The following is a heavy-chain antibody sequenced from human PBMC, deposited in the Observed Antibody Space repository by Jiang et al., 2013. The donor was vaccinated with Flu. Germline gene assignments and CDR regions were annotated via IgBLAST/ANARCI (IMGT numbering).Heavy chain of an antibody. CDR2: IPIFGTA. CDR3: ASSPFLVVVAADYYYYMDV. Sequence: IPIFGTANYAQKFQGRVTITADESTSTAYMELSSLRSEDTAVYYCASSPFLVVVAADYYYYMDVWGKGTTVTVSS. V-gene: IGHV1-69*01. J-gene: IGHJ6*03. D-gene: IGHD2-15*01.